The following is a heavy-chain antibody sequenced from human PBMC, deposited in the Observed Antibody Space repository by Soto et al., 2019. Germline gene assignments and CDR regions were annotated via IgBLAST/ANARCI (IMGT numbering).Heavy chain of an antibody. CDR2: IYYSGST. CDR3: ARDPIAAAGSYFDY. J-gene: IGHJ4*02. Sequence: SETLSLTCTVSGGSISSRGYYWSWIRQHPGKGLEWIGYIYYSGSTYYNPSLKSRVTISVDTSKNQFSLKLSSVTAADTAVYYCARDPIAAAGSYFDYWGQGTLVTVSS. CDR1: GGSISSRGYY. D-gene: IGHD6-13*01. V-gene: IGHV4-31*03.